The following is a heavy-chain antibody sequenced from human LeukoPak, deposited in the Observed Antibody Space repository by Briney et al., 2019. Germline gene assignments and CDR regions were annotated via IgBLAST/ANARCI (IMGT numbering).Heavy chain of an antibody. CDR2: IISSGTHT. V-gene: IGHV3-21*01. CDR3: ARDPGLGDY. CDR1: GFTFSSYS. Sequence: PGGSLRLSCAASGFTFSSYSMNWVRQAPGKGLEWVSSIISSGTHTFYADSVKGRFTISRDNAKNSLYLQMNNLRAEDTAVYYCARDPGLGDYWGQGTLVTVSS. J-gene: IGHJ4*02.